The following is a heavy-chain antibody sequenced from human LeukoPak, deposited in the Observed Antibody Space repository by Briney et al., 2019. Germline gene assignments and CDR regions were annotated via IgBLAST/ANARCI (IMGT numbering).Heavy chain of an antibody. D-gene: IGHD2-15*01. V-gene: IGHV3-7*05. CDR3: VRDYCSGVTCYSGY. CDR1: GFTFSSYE. CDR2: IKQGGSET. J-gene: IGHJ4*02. Sequence: GGSLRLSCAASGFTFSSYEMNWVRQAPGKGLEWMANIKQGGSETYYLDSVKGRFTISRDNAKNSLYLQMNSLRAEDTAVYYCVRDYCSGVTCYSGYWGQGTLVTVSS.